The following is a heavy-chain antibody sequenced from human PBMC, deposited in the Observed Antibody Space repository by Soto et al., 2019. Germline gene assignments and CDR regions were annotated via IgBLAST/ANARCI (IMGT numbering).Heavy chain of an antibody. CDR1: GGSFNNYY. D-gene: IGHD2-15*01. CDR2: INHSGST. J-gene: IGHJ4*02. CDR3: ASRSGGSCYCFDY. Sequence: SSETLSLTCAVYGGSFNNYYWNWIRQPPGKGLEWIGEINHSGSTNCNPSLKSRVTISVDTSKNQFSLKLSSVTAADTAVYYCASRSGGSCYCFDYWGQGALVTASS. V-gene: IGHV4-34*01.